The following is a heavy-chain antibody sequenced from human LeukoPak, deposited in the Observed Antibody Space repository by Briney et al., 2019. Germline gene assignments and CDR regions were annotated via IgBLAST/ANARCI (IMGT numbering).Heavy chain of an antibody. CDR2: ISGDGGST. J-gene: IGHJ4*02. D-gene: IGHD1-26*01. CDR3: AKEQWTTKTFDY. Sequence: PGGSLRLSCAASGFTFRSYGMSWVRQAPGKGPEWVSLISGDGGSTYYADSVKGRFTISRDNSKNSLYLQMNSLRTEDTALYYCAKEQWTTKTFDYWGQGTLSPSPQ. CDR1: GFTFRSYG. V-gene: IGHV3-43*02.